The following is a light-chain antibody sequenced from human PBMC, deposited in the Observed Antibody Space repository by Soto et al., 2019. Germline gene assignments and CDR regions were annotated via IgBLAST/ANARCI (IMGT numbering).Light chain of an antibody. CDR1: QSISSW. Sequence: DIQMTQSPSTLSASVGDRVTITCRASQSISSWLAWYQQKPGKAPKLLIYKASSLESGVPSRFSGSGSGTEFTLTISSLQPDDFATYYCQLYNSAYTFGQGTKLEIK. V-gene: IGKV1-5*03. CDR2: KAS. CDR3: QLYNSAYT. J-gene: IGKJ2*01.